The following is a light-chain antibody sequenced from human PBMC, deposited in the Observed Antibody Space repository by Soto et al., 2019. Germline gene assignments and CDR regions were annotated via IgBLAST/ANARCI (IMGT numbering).Light chain of an antibody. J-gene: IGLJ1*01. CDR3: ASYTSSSSYV. Sequence: QSALTQPASVSGSPGQSITISCTGSSSDVGGYKYVSWYQQHPGKAPKLMIYDVSNRPSGVSDRFSGSKSGNTASLTISGLPSEDEDDYYCASYTSSSSYVFGTGTKVTVL. CDR2: DVS. CDR1: SSDVGGYKY. V-gene: IGLV2-14*01.